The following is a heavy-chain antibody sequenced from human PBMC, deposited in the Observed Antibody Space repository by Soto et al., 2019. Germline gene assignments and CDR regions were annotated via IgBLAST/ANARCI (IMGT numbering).Heavy chain of an antibody. CDR2: IKQDGSEK. CDR3: ARGFGGYYDSSDAFDI. D-gene: IGHD3-22*01. CDR1: GFTFSSYW. J-gene: IGHJ3*02. Sequence: PGGSLRLSCAASGFTFSSYWMSWVRQAPGKGLEWVANIKQDGSEKYYVDSVKGRFTISRDNAKNSLYLQMNSLRAEDTAVYYCARGFGGYYDSSDAFDIWGQGTMVTVSS. V-gene: IGHV3-7*03.